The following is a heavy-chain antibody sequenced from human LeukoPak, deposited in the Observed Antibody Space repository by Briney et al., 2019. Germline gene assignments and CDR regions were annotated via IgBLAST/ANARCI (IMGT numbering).Heavy chain of an antibody. V-gene: IGHV3-49*04. CDR1: GFTFGDYA. CDR2: IRSKAYGGTT. J-gene: IGHJ1*01. CDR3: TKTYYYGSGSYWTFQH. D-gene: IGHD3-10*01. Sequence: GGSLRLSCTASGFTFGDYAMSWVRQAPGKGLEWVGFIRSKAYGGTTGYAASVKGRFTISRDDSKSIAYLQMNSLKTEDTAVYYCTKTYYYGSGSYWTFQHWGQGTLVTVSS.